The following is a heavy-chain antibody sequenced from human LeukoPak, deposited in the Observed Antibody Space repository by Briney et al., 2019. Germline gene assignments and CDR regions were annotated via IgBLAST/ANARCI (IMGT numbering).Heavy chain of an antibody. J-gene: IGHJ4*02. CDR2: IYYSGTT. CDR1: GASISSYY. D-gene: IGHD3-22*01. Sequence: SETLSLTCTVSGASISSYYWSWIRQSPGKELGWSGYIYYSGTTNHTPSLKSRVTISVDTSKNQFSLRLSSVTAADTAVYYCARAPGFNGHYFLDYWGQGTLVTVSS. CDR3: ARAPGFNGHYFLDY. V-gene: IGHV4-59*08.